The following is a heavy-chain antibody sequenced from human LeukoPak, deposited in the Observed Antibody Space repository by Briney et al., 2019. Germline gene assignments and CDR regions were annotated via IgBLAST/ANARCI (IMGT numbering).Heavy chain of an antibody. Sequence: PSQTLSLTCTVSGGSISSGTYYWSWIRQHPGKGLEWIGYIYYRGSTYYSPSLKSRVTISVDTSKNQFSLKLSSVTAADTAVYYCARDRWSGDRRTDYFDYWGQGTLVTVSS. D-gene: IGHD7-27*01. CDR2: IYYRGST. CDR1: GGSISSGTYY. V-gene: IGHV4-31*03. J-gene: IGHJ4*02. CDR3: ARDRWSGDRRTDYFDY.